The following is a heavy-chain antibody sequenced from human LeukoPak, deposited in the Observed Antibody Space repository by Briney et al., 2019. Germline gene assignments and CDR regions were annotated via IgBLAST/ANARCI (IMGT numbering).Heavy chain of an antibody. Sequence: ASVTLSRNCSGSGFTSNGYNWSWLGQAPGKELEGWMYTNSGGTGNYHTFHGRVTMTSHNLMSTADMELSSVRSDAAAVYYCARGLPPHGSGGSCFGWGFVGFWGQGTLVTVSS. CDR2: MYTNSGGT. CDR1: GSGFTSNG. V-gene: IGHV1-8*01. J-gene: IGHJ4*02. D-gene: IGHD2-15*01. CDR3: ARGLPPHGSGGSCFGWGFVGF.